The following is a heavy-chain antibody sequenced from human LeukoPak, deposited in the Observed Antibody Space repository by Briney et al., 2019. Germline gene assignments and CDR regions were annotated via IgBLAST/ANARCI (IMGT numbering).Heavy chain of an antibody. Sequence: PGGSLRLSCAASGFTFSRNGMHWVRQAPGKGLEWVALIYYDGGNKYYVDSVKGRFTISRDNSKNMLYLQMNSLRAEYTAVYYCARDLLYSGSYSWYFDLWGRGIPVTVSS. CDR2: IYYDGGNK. V-gene: IGHV3-33*01. D-gene: IGHD1-26*01. J-gene: IGHJ2*01. CDR3: ARDLLYSGSYSWYFDL. CDR1: GFTFSRNG.